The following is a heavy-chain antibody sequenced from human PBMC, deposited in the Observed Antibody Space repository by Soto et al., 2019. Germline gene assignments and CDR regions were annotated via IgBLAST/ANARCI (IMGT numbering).Heavy chain of an antibody. CDR3: AKDRSLVRGPMPY. CDR2: ISYDGSNK. V-gene: IGHV3-30*18. J-gene: IGHJ4*02. Sequence: QVQLVESGGGVVQPGRSLSLSCAASGFTFSSYGMHWVRQAPGKGLEWAAVISYDGSNKYYADSVKGRFTISRDNSKNTLYLQMNSLRAEDTAVYYCAKDRSLVRGPMPYWGQGTLVTVST. D-gene: IGHD3-10*01. CDR1: GFTFSSYG.